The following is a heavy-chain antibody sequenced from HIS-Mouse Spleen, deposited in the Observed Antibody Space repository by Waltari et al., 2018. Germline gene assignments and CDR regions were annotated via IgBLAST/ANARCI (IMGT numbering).Heavy chain of an antibody. CDR3: AREIPYSSSWYDWYFDL. Sequence: QLQLQEAGPGLVKPSETLSLTCTVPGFYISSSRHYWAGIRQPPGKGLEWIGSIYYSGSTYYNPSLKSRVTISVDTSKNQFSLKLSSVTAADTAVYYCAREIPYSSSWYDWYFDLWGRGTLVTVSS. V-gene: IGHV4-39*07. J-gene: IGHJ2*01. D-gene: IGHD6-13*01. CDR2: IYYSGST. CDR1: GFYISSSRHY.